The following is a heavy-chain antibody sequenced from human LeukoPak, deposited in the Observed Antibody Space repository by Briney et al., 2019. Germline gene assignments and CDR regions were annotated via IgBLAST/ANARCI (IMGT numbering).Heavy chain of an antibody. CDR3: AREFGGYNDY. V-gene: IGHV4-34*01. CDR2: INHSGST. Sequence: SETLSLTCTVSGGSISSYYWSWIRQPPGKGLEWIGEINHSGSTNYNPSLKSRVTISVDTSKNQFSLKLSSVTAADTAVYYCAREFGGYNDYWGQGTLVTVSS. D-gene: IGHD3-22*01. CDR1: GGSISSYY. J-gene: IGHJ4*02.